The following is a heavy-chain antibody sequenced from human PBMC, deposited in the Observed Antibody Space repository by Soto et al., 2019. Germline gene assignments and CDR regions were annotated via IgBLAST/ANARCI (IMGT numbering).Heavy chain of an antibody. CDR1: GSTFRRYA. Sequence: PGKVSWQASGSTFRRYAINWGRQAPGQGLEWMGGIIPIFGTANYAQKFQGRVTITADESTSTAYTELSSLTSDDTAVYFCARGGESSSWFKFDYWGQGTLVTVSS. D-gene: IGHD6-13*01. V-gene: IGHV1-69*13. CDR3: ARGGESSSWFKFDY. CDR2: IIPIFGTA. J-gene: IGHJ4*02.